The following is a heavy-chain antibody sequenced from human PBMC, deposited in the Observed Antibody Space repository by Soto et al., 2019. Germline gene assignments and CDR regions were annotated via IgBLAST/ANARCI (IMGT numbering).Heavy chain of an antibody. CDR1: GFTFSSYW. Sequence: GGSLRLSCAASGFTFSSYWMSWVRQAPGKGLEWVSSVSAAGSSTNYADSVKGRFTISRDNSKNTLYLQMNSLRAEDTAVYYCAKVGAVVVAEVDYWGQGTLVTVSS. V-gene: IGHV3-23*01. CDR2: VSAAGSST. CDR3: AKVGAVVVAEVDY. D-gene: IGHD2-15*01. J-gene: IGHJ4*02.